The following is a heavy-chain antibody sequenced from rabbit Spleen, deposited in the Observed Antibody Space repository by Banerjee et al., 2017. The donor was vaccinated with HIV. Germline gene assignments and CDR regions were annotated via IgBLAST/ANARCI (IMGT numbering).Heavy chain of an antibody. CDR3: ARRADDAGWGYNL. V-gene: IGHV1S40*01. CDR1: GFSFSSSYY. D-gene: IGHD4-2*01. Sequence: QSLEESGGDLVKPGASLTLTCTASGFSFSSSYYMCWVRQAPGKGLEWIACIYAGSSGVTYYASWAKGRLTISKTSSTTVTLQMTSLTAADTATYFCARRADDAGWGYNLWGPGTLVTVS. J-gene: IGHJ4*01. CDR2: IYAGSSGVT.